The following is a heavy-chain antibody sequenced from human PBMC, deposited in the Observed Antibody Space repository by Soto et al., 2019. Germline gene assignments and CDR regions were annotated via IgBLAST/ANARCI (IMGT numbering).Heavy chain of an antibody. CDR3: AKEYCGADCALDF. V-gene: IGHV3-23*01. J-gene: IGHJ4*02. CDR1: GFSFSSYA. Sequence: GGSLRLSCVASGFSFSSYAMSWVRQAPGKGLEWVSSISDGGGSTNYADSVRGRFTIARDRSKNTLYLHMISLRAEDTAVYYCAKEYCGADCALDFWGRGALVTVSS. CDR2: ISDGGGST. D-gene: IGHD2-21*02.